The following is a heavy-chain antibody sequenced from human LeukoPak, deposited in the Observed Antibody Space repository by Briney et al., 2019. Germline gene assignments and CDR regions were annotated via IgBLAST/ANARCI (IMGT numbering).Heavy chain of an antibody. CDR2: IYYSGST. D-gene: IGHD1-14*01. CDR1: GGSISSYY. V-gene: IGHV4-59*01. Sequence: KPSETLSLTCTVSGGSISSYYWSWIRQPPGKGLEWIGYIYYSGSTHHNPSLKSRVTMSVDTSKNQFSLKLSSVTAADTAVYYCAGGTYAGPSYWGQGTLVTVSS. CDR3: AGGTYAGPSY. J-gene: IGHJ4*02.